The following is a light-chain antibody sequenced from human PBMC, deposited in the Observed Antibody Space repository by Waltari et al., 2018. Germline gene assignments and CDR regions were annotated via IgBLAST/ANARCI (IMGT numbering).Light chain of an antibody. CDR1: SSDVGYYTY. CDR3: CSYAGSYILV. V-gene: IGLV2-11*01. J-gene: IGLJ2*01. Sequence: QSSLTQPRSVSGSPGQSVTISCTGTSSDVGYYTYVSWYQHCPGKDPTIILYDVTKRPSGVPDRFSGSKSGNTASLTISGLQAEDEADFYCCSYAGSYILVFGGGTKLTVL. CDR2: DVT.